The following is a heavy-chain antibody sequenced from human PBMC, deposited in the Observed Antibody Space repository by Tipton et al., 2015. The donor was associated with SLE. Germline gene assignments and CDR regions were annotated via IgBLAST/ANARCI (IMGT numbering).Heavy chain of an antibody. CDR2: ISGSESDI. CDR1: GFTFSDYY. Sequence: SLRLSCAASGFTFSDYYMSWIRQAPGKGLEWISYISGSESDIRYADSVQGRFTISRDNAQNLLFLHMDSLSDEDTAVYYCARGKYYFDYWGQGALVTVSS. CDR3: ARGKYYFDY. V-gene: IGHV3-11*04. J-gene: IGHJ4*02.